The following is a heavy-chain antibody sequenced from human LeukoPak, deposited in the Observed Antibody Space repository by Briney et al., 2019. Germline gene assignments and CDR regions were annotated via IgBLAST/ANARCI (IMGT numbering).Heavy chain of an antibody. D-gene: IGHD3-10*01. J-gene: IGHJ5*02. V-gene: IGHV1-8*01. CDR1: GYTFNSYD. Sequence: ASVRVSCKASGYTFNSYDINWVRQATGQGLEWMGWMNPNSGNTGYGERFQGRVTMTRDNSISTAYMELSSLTSEDTAVYYCARGGAGTYYKRDGWFDPWGQGTVVTVSS. CDR3: ARGGAGTYYKRDGWFDP. CDR2: MNPNSGNT.